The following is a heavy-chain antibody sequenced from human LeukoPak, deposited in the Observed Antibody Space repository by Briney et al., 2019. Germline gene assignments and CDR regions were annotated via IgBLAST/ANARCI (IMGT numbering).Heavy chain of an antibody. CDR2: IYADGSST. CDR3: SMGAITPFDN. CDR1: GFTFSSFL. J-gene: IGHJ4*02. Sequence: GGSLRLSCAASGFTFSSFLMHWVRQAPGKGPEWVSRIYADGSSTTYADSVRGRFSISRDNAKNTLYLQMNSLRAEDTAVYYCSMGAITPFDNWGQGTLVIVSS. D-gene: IGHD3-3*01. V-gene: IGHV3-74*01.